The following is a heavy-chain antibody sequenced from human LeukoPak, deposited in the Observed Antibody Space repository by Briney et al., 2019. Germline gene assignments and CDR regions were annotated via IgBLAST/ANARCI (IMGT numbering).Heavy chain of an antibody. CDR1: GGSVGSSNYH. D-gene: IGHD4-17*01. J-gene: IGHJ4*02. CDR2: YYFGGNI. CDR3: ARVGTLTTTFDY. V-gene: IGHV4-39*07. Sequence: SETLSLTCTVSGGSVGSSNYHWGWIRQPPGKGLEWIGNYYFGGNIYYSPSLKSRVTISINTSKNHFSLKLDSVTGADTAVYYCARVGTLTTTFDYWGPGTLVTVSS.